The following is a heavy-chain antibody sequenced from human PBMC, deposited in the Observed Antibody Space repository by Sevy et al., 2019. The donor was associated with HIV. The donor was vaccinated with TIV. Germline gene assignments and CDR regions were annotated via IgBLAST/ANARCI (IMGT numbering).Heavy chain of an antibody. V-gene: IGHV3-23*01. D-gene: IGHD2-21*02. Sequence: GGSLRLSCAASGFTFNSYSMSWVRQAPGKGLEWVSSITGSGGTTYFADSVKGRFTISRDNSKNTLYLQMNSLRAEDTALYYCAKDGVSGGNFEHFQHWGQGTLVTVSS. CDR3: AKDGVSGGNFEHFQH. CDR1: GFTFNSYS. CDR2: ITGSGGTT. J-gene: IGHJ1*01.